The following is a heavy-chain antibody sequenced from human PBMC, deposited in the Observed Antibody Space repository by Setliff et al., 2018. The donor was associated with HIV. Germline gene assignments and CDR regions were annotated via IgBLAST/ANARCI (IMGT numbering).Heavy chain of an antibody. J-gene: IGHJ4*02. CDR3: ARLRLYNSALDY. D-gene: IGHD3-10*01. V-gene: IGHV3-66*02. CDR2: IYSDGST. CDR1: GFTVSTYY. Sequence: GGSLRLSCAASGFTVSTYYMSWVRQAPGKGLEWVSTIYSDGSTYHADSVNGRFTLSRDISENALYLQIDSLRPEDTAVYYCARLRLYNSALDYWGQGTQVTVS.